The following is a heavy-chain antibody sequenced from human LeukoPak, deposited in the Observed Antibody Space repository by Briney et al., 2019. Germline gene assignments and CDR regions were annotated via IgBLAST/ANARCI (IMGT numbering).Heavy chain of an antibody. J-gene: IGHJ4*02. V-gene: IGHV4-38-2*02. CDR3: ARGGWNKFDY. Sequence: PSETLSLTCTVSGYSISSGYYWGWIRQPPGKWLEWIGSIYHSGSTYYNPSLKSRVTISVDTSKNQFSLKLSSVTAADTAVYYCARGGWNKFDYWGQGTLVTVSS. CDR2: IYHSGST. D-gene: IGHD3-22*01. CDR1: GYSISSGYY.